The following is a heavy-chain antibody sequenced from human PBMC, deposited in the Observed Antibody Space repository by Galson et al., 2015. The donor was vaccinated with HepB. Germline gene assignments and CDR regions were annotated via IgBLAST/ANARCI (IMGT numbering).Heavy chain of an antibody. V-gene: IGHV3-7*02. Sequence: SLRLSCAASGFTFSSYWMSWVRQTPGKGLEWAANIEKDGSRKFYVDSVEGRFTISRDNSKNSLFLQMSSLRAADTAVYYCARGPHYYDSSASYGMDVWGQGTTVTVSS. CDR3: ARGPHYYDSSASYGMDV. CDR1: GFTFSSYW. J-gene: IGHJ6*02. CDR2: IEKDGSRK. D-gene: IGHD3-22*01.